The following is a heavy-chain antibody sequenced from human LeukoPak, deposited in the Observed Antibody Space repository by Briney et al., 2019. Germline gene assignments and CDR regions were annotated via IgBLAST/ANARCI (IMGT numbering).Heavy chain of an antibody. D-gene: IGHD2-2*01. Sequence: PGRSLRLSCAASGFTFSSYAMHWVRQAPGKGLEWVAVISYDGSNKYYADSVKGRFTISRDNAKNSLYLQMNSLRAEDTAVYYCARFMVVPAARPTWGQGTLVTVSS. V-gene: IGHV3-30-3*01. CDR3: ARFMVVPAARPT. CDR1: GFTFSSYA. CDR2: ISYDGSNK. J-gene: IGHJ4*02.